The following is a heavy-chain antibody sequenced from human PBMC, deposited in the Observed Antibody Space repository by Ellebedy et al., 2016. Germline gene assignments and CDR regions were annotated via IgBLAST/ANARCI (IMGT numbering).Heavy chain of an antibody. D-gene: IGHD3-10*01. CDR2: IYPGDSDT. CDR3: ARRQLDPRSPWFGAFDI. V-gene: IGHV5-51*01. CDR1: GYTFSSYW. Sequence: GGSLRLSXRGSGYTFSSYWIGCVRQMPGQGLEWMGIIYPGDSDTRYSPSFQGQVTISADKSTSTAYLQWRSLKASDTAMYYCARRQLDPRSPWFGAFDIWGQGTMVTVSS. J-gene: IGHJ3*02.